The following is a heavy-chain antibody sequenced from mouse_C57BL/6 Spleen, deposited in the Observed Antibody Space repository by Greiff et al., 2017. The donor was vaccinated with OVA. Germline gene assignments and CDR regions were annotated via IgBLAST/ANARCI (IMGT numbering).Heavy chain of an antibody. CDR2: ISNLAYSI. Sequence: EVQLVESGGGLVQPGGSLKLSCAASGFTFSDYGMAWVRQAPRKGPEWVAFISNLAYSIYYADTVTGRFPISRENAKNTLYRELSSLRSEDTAMDYGARRGGSSRYWYCDVWGTGTTVTVSS. V-gene: IGHV5-15*01. CDR3: ARRGGSSRYWYCDV. D-gene: IGHD1-1*01. J-gene: IGHJ1*03. CDR1: GFTFSDYG.